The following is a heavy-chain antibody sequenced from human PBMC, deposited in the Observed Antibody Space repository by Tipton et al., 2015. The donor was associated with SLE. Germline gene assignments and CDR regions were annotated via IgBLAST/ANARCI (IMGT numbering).Heavy chain of an antibody. CDR2: AFYSGTT. CDR1: GGSISSYY. D-gene: IGHD2-2*01. J-gene: IGHJ6*02. V-gene: IGHV4-59*01. Sequence: LRLSCSVSGGSISSYYWSWIRQPPGKGLEWIGYAFYSGTTNYNPSLKSRVTISLDTSKNQFSLKLSSVTAADTAVYYCARDEIVVIPAASYQYHYGMDVWGQGTTVTVSS. CDR3: ARDEIVVIPAASYQYHYGMDV.